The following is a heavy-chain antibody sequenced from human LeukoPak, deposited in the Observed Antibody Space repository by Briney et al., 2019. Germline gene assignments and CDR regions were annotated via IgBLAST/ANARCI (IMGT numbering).Heavy chain of an antibody. V-gene: IGHV1-8*01. Sequence: ASVKVSCKASGYTFTSYDINWVRQATGQGLEWMGWMNPNSGNTGYAQKFQGRVTMTRNTSISTAYMELSSLRSEDTAVYYCVASGTFYTTPYYFDYWGQGTLVTVSS. CDR3: VASGTFYTTPYYFDY. D-gene: IGHD1-26*01. J-gene: IGHJ4*02. CDR2: MNPNSGNT. CDR1: GYTFTSYD.